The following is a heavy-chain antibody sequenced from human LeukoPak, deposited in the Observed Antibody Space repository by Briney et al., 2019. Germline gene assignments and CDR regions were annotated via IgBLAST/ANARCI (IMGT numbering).Heavy chain of an antibody. Sequence: GGSLRLSSAASGFTFSTYWMHWVRQAPGKGLVWVSRIKSDGSSIMYADSVRGRFTISRDNAKNTLYLQMNSLRAEDTAVYYCARDLDYGGRSNFDHWGQGTLVTVSS. CDR1: GFTFSTYW. CDR2: IKSDGSSI. J-gene: IGHJ4*02. D-gene: IGHD4-23*01. CDR3: ARDLDYGGRSNFDH. V-gene: IGHV3-74*03.